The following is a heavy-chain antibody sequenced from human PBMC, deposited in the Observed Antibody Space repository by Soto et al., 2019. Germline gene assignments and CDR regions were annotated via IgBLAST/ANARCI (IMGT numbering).Heavy chain of an antibody. V-gene: IGHV4-31*03. Sequence: QVQLQESGPGLVKPSQTLSLTCTVSGGSISSAGYYWSCIRQHPGKGLEWIGYIYYSGGTYYNPSLKRRVTISVDTSKNQFSLKLSSVTAADTAVYYCAREEGGGYDHRWFDPWGQGTLVTVSS. CDR1: GGSISSAGYY. CDR2: IYYSGGT. D-gene: IGHD5-12*01. CDR3: AREEGGGYDHRWFDP. J-gene: IGHJ5*02.